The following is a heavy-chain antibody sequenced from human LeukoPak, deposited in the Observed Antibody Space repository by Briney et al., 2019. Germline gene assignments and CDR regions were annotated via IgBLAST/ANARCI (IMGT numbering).Heavy chain of an antibody. CDR3: AKNGPWDIVVVPAAQALDY. Sequence: GGSLRLSCAASGFTFSNYAMSWLRQAPGKGLEWVSVISGGGGSTYYADSVKGLFTISRDNSKNTLYLQMNSLRAEDTAVYYCAKNGPWDIVVVPAAQALDYWGQGTLVTVSS. J-gene: IGHJ4*02. CDR2: ISGGGGST. CDR1: GFTFSNYA. D-gene: IGHD2-2*01. V-gene: IGHV3-23*01.